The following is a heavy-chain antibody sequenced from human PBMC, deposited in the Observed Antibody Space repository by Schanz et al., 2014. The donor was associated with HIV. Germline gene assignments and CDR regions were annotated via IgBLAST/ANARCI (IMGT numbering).Heavy chain of an antibody. D-gene: IGHD2-2*01. J-gene: IGHJ3*02. CDR2: ISYDEKNI. CDR1: GFSFRTHG. CDR3: ARDVAGCSGTSCYSDAFDI. V-gene: IGHV3-30*03. Sequence: QVQLVESGGDVVQPEGSLRLSCEASGFSFRTHGMHWVRQTPSKGLEWVAVISYDEKNIFYSDSVKGRFTISRDNSKNTLYLQMNSLRAEDTAVYFCARDVAGCSGTSCYSDAFDIWGQGTLVTVSS.